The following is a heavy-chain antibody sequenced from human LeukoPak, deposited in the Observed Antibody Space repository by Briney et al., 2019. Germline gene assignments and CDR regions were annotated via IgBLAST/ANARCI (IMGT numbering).Heavy chain of an antibody. J-gene: IGHJ5*02. Sequence: PSETLSLTCTVSGGSISSHYWSWIRQPPGKGLEWIGYIYYSGSTNYNPSLQSRVTISVDTSKNQFSLKLSSVTAADSAVYYCARGFGNVRGVTWGQGTLVTVSS. V-gene: IGHV4-59*11. CDR3: ARGFGNVRGVT. D-gene: IGHD3-10*01. CDR2: IYYSGST. CDR1: GGSISSHY.